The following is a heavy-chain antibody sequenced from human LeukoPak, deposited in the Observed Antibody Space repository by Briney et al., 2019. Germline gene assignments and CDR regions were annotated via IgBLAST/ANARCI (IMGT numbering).Heavy chain of an antibody. CDR3: ANLYGDTAMVSPRYYYGMDV. CDR1: GGTFSSYG. J-gene: IGHJ6*02. CDR2: ISYDGSNK. V-gene: IGHV3-30*18. Sequence: SCKASGGTFSSYGMHWVRQAPGKGLEWVAVISYDGSNKYYADSVKGRFTISRDNSKNTLYLQMNSLRAEDTAVYYCANLYGDTAMVSPRYYYGMDVWGQGTTVTVSS. D-gene: IGHD5-18*01.